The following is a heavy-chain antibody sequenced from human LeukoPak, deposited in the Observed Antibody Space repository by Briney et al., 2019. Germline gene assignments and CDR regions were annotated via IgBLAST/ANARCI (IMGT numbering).Heavy chain of an antibody. CDR2: INPNSGGT. Sequence: AXVKVSCKASGYTFTGYYMHWVRQAPGQGLEWMGRINPNSGGTNYAQKFQGRVTMTRDTSISTAYMELSRLRSDDTAVYYCTREGLTMVRGVLSFFGYWGQGTLVTVSS. V-gene: IGHV1-2*06. CDR3: TREGLTMVRGVLSFFGY. D-gene: IGHD3-10*01. J-gene: IGHJ4*02. CDR1: GYTFTGYY.